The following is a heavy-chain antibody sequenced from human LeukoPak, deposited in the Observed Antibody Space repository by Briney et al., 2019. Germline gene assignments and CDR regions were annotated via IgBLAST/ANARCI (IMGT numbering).Heavy chain of an antibody. CDR2: IWYDGSNK. J-gene: IGHJ4*02. D-gene: IGHD2-21*02. CDR3: AGGDCGGDCYSSFDY. CDR1: GFTFNNYG. V-gene: IGHV3-33*01. Sequence: GRSLRLSCAASGFTFNNYGMHWVRQAPGKGLEWVALIWYDGSNKYYADSVKGRFSISRDNSKNTLYLQMNSLRAEDTAVYYCAGGDCGGDCYSSFDYWGQGTLVTVSS.